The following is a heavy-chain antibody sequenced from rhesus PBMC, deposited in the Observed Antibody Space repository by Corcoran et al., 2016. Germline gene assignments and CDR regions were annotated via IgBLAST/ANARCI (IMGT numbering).Heavy chain of an antibody. D-gene: IGHD6-25*01. J-gene: IGHJ4*01. CDR2: RCGSGGST. V-gene: IGHV4-173*01. CDR1: GGSISSNY. Sequence: QLQLQESGPGLVKPSETLSLTCAVSGGSISSNYWSWIRQPPGKGLEWIGRRCGSGGSTDNNPSHKSRDTMATDKSKNQFSLKVSSGTAADTAVYYCAPEEGSGSWNGYWGQGVLVTVSS. CDR3: APEEGSGSWNGY.